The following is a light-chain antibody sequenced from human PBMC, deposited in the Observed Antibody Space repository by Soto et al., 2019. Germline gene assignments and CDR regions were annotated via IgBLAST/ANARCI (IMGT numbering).Light chain of an antibody. V-gene: IGKV3-20*01. CDR3: QQYGRSPWT. CDR2: GAS. Sequence: VLTHSPVTLSLAPGEXXILSCRASQSVSSSYLAWYQQKPGQAPRLLIYGASSRATGIPDRFSGSGSGTDFTLTISRLEPEDFAVYYCQQYGRSPWTFGQGTKVDI. J-gene: IGKJ1*01. CDR1: QSVSSSY.